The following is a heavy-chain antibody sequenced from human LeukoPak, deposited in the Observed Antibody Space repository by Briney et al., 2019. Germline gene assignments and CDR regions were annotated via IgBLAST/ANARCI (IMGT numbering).Heavy chain of an antibody. CDR1: GFTFGDYA. CDR2: IRSKAYGGTT. CDR3: TRERDFWSGYYTHDAFDI. V-gene: IGHV3-49*04. Sequence: GGSLRLSCTASGFTFGDYAMSWVRQAPGKGLEWVGFIRSKAYGGTTEYAVSVKGRFTISRDDSKSIAYLQMNSLKTEDTAVYYCTRERDFWSGYYTHDAFDIWGQGTMVTVSS. D-gene: IGHD3-3*01. J-gene: IGHJ3*02.